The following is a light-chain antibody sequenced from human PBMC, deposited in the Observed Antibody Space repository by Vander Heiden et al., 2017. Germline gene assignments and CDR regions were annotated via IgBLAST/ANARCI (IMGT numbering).Light chain of an antibody. J-gene: IGLJ3*02. CDR2: HVN. Sequence: QSVLTQSPSASGTPGQPVTISCSGSDSNTGSDTVTWYQQHPGTAPKLLIYHVNQRPSGVPDRFSASKSGTSASLGISGLKSEEEADYYCAAWDDSLSGWVFGGGTKLTV. CDR1: DSNTGSDT. CDR3: AAWDDSLSGWV. V-gene: IGLV1-44*01.